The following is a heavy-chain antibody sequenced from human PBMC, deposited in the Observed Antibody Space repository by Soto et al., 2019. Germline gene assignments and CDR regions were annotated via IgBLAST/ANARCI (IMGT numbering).Heavy chain of an antibody. D-gene: IGHD5-12*01. J-gene: IGHJ4*02. V-gene: IGHV3-23*01. Sequence: GGSLRLSCAASGFTFSSYAMSWVRQAPGKGLEWVSAISGSGGSTYYADSVKGRFTISRDNSKNTLYLQMNSLRAEDTAVYYCAKVFPRYSGYDHYFDYWGQGTLVTVSS. CDR1: GFTFSSYA. CDR3: AKVFPRYSGYDHYFDY. CDR2: ISGSGGST.